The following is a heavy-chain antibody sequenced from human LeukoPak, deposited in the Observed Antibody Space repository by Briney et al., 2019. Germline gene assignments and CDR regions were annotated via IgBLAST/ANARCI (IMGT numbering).Heavy chain of an antibody. CDR3: ARAHLYCSGGSCYSDY. Sequence: GGSLRLSCAASGFTFSSYSMNWVRQAPGKGLEWVSSISSSSSYIYYAESVKGRFTTSRDNAKNSLYLQMNSLRAEDTAVYYCARAHLYCSGGSCYSDYWGQGTLVTVSS. CDR1: GFTFSSYS. J-gene: IGHJ4*02. CDR2: ISSSSSYI. V-gene: IGHV3-21*01. D-gene: IGHD2-15*01.